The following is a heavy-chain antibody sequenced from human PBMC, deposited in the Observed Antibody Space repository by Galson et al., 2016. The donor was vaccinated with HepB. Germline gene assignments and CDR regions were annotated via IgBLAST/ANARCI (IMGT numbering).Heavy chain of an antibody. CDR3: ARDFKLGAPDYMDV. D-gene: IGHD1-26*01. CDR2: ISKTGDTT. CDR1: GFTFSDTA. J-gene: IGHJ6*03. Sequence: SLRLSCAASGFTFSDTAMHWVRQASGKGLEWVAVISKTGDTTFYGDSVKGRFTISRDNSKNTVDLPIHSLRSEDAAVYFCARDFKLGAPDYMDVWGKGTTVTVS. V-gene: IGHV3-30-3*01.